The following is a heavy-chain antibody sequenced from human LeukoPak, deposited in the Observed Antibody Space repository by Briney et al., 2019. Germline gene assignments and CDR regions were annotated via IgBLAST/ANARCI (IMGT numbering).Heavy chain of an antibody. CDR2: IKQDGNEK. CDR1: GFTFSNYW. J-gene: IGHJ4*02. Sequence: PVGSLRLSCAASGFTFSNYWTSWVRQAPGKGLEWVANIKQDGNEKYYVDSEKGRFTISRDNAKNSLYLQMNSLRAEDTAVYYCARDDYGGTRYWGQGTLVTVSS. V-gene: IGHV3-7*01. D-gene: IGHD4/OR15-4a*01. CDR3: ARDDYGGTRY.